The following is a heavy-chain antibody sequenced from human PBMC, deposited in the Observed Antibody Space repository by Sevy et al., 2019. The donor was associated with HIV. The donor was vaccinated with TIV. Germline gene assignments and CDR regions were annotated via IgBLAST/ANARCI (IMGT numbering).Heavy chain of an antibody. J-gene: IGHJ6*02. D-gene: IGHD5-18*01. CDR3: ARDRQLRSGYSFGSTDYYYYGMDV. V-gene: IGHV3-74*03. CDR2: INSDGSSA. CDR1: GFTFSSYW. Sequence: GGSLRLSCAASGFTFSSYWMRWVRQIAGKGLVWVAGINSDGSSATYADSVKGRFTISRDNARNTGYLQMNSLRAEDTAIYYCARDRQLRSGYSFGSTDYYYYGMDVWGQGTTVTVSS.